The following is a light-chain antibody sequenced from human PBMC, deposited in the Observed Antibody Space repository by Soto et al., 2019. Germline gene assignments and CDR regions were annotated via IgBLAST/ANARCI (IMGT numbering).Light chain of an antibody. CDR2: EVS. CDR3: SSYAGSNIFLV. CDR1: NSDVGSYNF. Sequence: QSVLTQPPSASGSPGQSVTISCTGTNSDVGSYNFVSWYQQHPGKAPKLLIYEVSKRASGVPHRFSGFKSGNTASLYVSGLQAEDEADYYCSSYAGSNIFLVFGGGTKLTVL. V-gene: IGLV2-8*01. J-gene: IGLJ2*01.